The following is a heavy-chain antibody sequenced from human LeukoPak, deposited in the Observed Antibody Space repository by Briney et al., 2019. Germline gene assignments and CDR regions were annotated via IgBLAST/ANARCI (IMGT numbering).Heavy chain of an antibody. CDR2: IYYSGST. V-gene: IGHV4-59*01. J-gene: IGHJ4*02. CDR1: GGSISSYY. CDR3: ARDERGTSCYDY. Sequence: SETRSLTCTVSGGSISSYYWSWIRQPPGRGLEWIGYIYYSGSTNYNPSLKSRVTISVDTSKNQFSLKLSSVTAADTAVYYCARDERGTSCYDYWGQGTLVTVSS. D-gene: IGHD2-2*01.